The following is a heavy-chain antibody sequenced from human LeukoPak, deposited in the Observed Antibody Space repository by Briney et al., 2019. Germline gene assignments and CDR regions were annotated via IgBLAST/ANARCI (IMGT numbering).Heavy chain of an antibody. CDR1: GFTFRSYW. V-gene: IGHV3-7*05. CDR2: IRYDGGDK. CDR3: SFWYMVRGVIIGFDY. D-gene: IGHD3-10*01. J-gene: IGHJ4*02. Sequence: GGSLRLSCAASGFTFRSYWMSWVRQAPGKGLEWVAKIRYDGGDKYYVDSVKGRFTISRDNAKNSLYLQMNSLKTEDTAVYYCSFWYMVRGVIIGFDYWGQGTLVTVSS.